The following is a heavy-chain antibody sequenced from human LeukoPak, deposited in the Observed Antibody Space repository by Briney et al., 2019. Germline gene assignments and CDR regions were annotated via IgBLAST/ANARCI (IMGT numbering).Heavy chain of an antibody. CDR2: IFTSGST. Sequence: PSETLSLTCAVYGGSFSGYYWSWIRQPAGKGLEWIGRIFTSGSTKYNPSLKSRVTISVDASKNQFSLKLSSVTAADTAVYYCAREGTYYDFWSGHTPDPDFDYWGQGTLVTVSS. D-gene: IGHD3-3*01. V-gene: IGHV4-4*07. CDR3: AREGTYYDFWSGHTPDPDFDY. CDR1: GGSFSGYY. J-gene: IGHJ4*02.